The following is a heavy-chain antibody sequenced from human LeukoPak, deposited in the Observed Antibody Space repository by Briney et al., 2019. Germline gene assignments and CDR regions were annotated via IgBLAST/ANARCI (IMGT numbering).Heavy chain of an antibody. CDR3: ARDSASPRIAAAGTPEYYFDY. J-gene: IGHJ4*02. D-gene: IGHD6-13*01. CDR2: ISRSSSAI. CDR1: GFTFSSYS. Sequence: PGGSLRLSCAASGFTFSSYSMNWVRQAPGKGLEWVSYISRSSSAIYYADPVKGRFIISRDNAKNSLYLQMNSLRDEDTAVYYCARDSASPRIAAAGTPEYYFDYWGQGTLVTVSS. V-gene: IGHV3-48*02.